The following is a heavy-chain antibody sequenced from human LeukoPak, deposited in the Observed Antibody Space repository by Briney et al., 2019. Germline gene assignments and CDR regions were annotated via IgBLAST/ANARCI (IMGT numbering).Heavy chain of an antibody. CDR3: ARDGEYCSSTSCYTSYYYYMDV. V-gene: IGHV3-30*01. D-gene: IGHD2-2*02. J-gene: IGHJ6*03. Sequence: PGRSLRLSCAASGFTFSSYAMHWVRQALGKGLEWVAVISYDGSNKYYADSVKGRFTISRDNSKNTLYLQMNSLRAEDTAVYYCARDGEYCSSTSCYTSYYYYMDVWGKGTTVTVSS. CDR2: ISYDGSNK. CDR1: GFTFSSYA.